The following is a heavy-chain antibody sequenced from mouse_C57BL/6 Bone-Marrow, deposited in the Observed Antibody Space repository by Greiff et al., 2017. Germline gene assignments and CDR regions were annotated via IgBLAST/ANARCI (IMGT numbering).Heavy chain of an antibody. CDR2: IDPENGDT. CDR3: TTVYYYGSSPYYLDY. CDR1: GFNIKDDY. D-gene: IGHD1-1*01. J-gene: IGHJ2*01. Sequence: EVQLQQSGAELVRPGASVKLSCTASGFNIKDDYMHWVKQRPEQGLEWIGWIDPENGDTEYASKFQGKATITADTSSNTAYLQLSSLTSEDTAVYYCTTVYYYGSSPYYLDYWGQGTTLTVSS. V-gene: IGHV14-4*01.